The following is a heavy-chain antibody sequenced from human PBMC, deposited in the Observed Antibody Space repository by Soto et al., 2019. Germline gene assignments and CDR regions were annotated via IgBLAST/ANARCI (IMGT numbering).Heavy chain of an antibody. CDR2: IEYDGSDE. CDR1: GYTFSSYG. D-gene: IGHD3-16*01. CDR3: ARQKYYYAMDV. J-gene: IGHJ6*02. V-gene: IGHV3-33*01. Sequence: QVQLAESGGGVVQPGTSLRLSCVTSGYTFSSYGMQWVRQAPGKGLEWVAVIEYDGSDEDYADSVKGRFTISRDKSKNTVYLQMNSLRAEDTAVYYCARQKYYYAMDVWGPGTTVTVSS.